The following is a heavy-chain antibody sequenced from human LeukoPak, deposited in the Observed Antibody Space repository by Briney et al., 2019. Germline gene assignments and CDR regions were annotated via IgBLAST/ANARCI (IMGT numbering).Heavy chain of an antibody. J-gene: IGHJ4*02. V-gene: IGHV4-59*08. Sequence: KASETLSLTCTVSGGSISSYYWSWIRQPPVKGLEWIGYIYYSGNTKYNPSLKSRVTISVDTSKNQFSLKLSSVTAADTAVYYCARHAPRDGTDIGYRFDYWGQGTLVTVSS. D-gene: IGHD6-6*01. CDR1: GGSISSYY. CDR2: IYYSGNT. CDR3: ARHAPRDGTDIGYRFDY.